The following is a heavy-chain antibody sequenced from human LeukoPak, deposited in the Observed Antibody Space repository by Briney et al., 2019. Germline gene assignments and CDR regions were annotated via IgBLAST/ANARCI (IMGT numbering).Heavy chain of an antibody. J-gene: IGHJ4*02. CDR1: GFTFSSYW. CDR2: IYSGTRT. V-gene: IGHV3-53*01. D-gene: IGHD3-3*01. CDR3: VSSPSGDFWSGSFYFDY. Sequence: GGSLRLSCAASGFTFSSYWMHWVRQSPGKGLEWVSVIYSGTRTYYTDSVKGRFTVSRDNSKNTVYLQMDSLRADDTAIYYCVSSPSGDFWSGSFYFDYWGQGTLVTVSS.